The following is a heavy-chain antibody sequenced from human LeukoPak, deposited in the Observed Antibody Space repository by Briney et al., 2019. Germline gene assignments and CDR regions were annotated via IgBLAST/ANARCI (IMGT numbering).Heavy chain of an antibody. CDR3: ARDRPRLLGQDRFDY. V-gene: IGHV1-18*01. D-gene: IGHD2-15*01. CDR2: ISAYIGNT. J-gene: IGHJ4*02. Sequence: ASVKVSCKASGYTFTSYAINWVRQAPGQGLEWMGWISAYIGNTYYAQKFQGRVTMTTDTSTSTAYMQLRSLRSDDTAVYFCARDRPRLLGQDRFDYWGQGTLVTVSS. CDR1: GYTFTSYA.